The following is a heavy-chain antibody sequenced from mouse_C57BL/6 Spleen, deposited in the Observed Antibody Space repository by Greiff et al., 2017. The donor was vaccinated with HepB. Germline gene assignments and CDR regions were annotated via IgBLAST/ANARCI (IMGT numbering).Heavy chain of an antibody. CDR2: IDPSDSET. V-gene: IGHV1-52*01. J-gene: IGHJ2*01. D-gene: IGHD2-4*01. CDR3: ARDYDYAYYFDY. CDR1: GYTFTSYW. Sequence: VQLKQPGAELVRPGSSVKLSCKASGYTFTSYWMHWVKQRPIQGLEWIGNIDPSDSETHYNQKFKDKATLTVDKSSSTAYMQLSSLTSEDSAVYYCARDYDYAYYFDYWGQGTTLTVSS.